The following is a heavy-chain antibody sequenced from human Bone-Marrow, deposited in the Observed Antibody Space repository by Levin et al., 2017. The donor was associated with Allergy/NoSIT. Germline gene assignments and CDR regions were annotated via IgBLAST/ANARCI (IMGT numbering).Heavy chain of an antibody. Sequence: LSLTCAASGFTFSSYWMNWVRQAPGKGLEWVANIKKDGSEIYYVDSVKGRFTISRDNAKNSLFLQMNSLRVEDTAVYYCARDSGWLQSDTFDIWGQGTMVTVSS. D-gene: IGHD5-24*01. CDR2: IKKDGSEI. V-gene: IGHV3-7*01. CDR3: ARDSGWLQSDTFDI. CDR1: GFTFSSYW. J-gene: IGHJ3*02.